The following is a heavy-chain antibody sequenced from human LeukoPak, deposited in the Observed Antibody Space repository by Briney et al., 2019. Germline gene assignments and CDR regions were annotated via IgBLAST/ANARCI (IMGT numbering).Heavy chain of an antibody. CDR3: ARGRIFDY. J-gene: IGHJ4*02. D-gene: IGHD2/OR15-2a*01. V-gene: IGHV4-34*01. Sequence: SETLSLTCAVYGGSFSGYYWSWIRQPPGKGLEWIGEINHSGSTNYNPSLKSRVTISVDTSKNQFSLKLSSVTAADTAVYYCARGRIFDYWGQGTLVTVSS. CDR2: INHSGST. CDR1: GGSFSGYY.